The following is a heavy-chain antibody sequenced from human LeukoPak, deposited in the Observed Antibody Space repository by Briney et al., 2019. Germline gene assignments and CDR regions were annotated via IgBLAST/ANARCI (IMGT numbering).Heavy chain of an antibody. Sequence: GGSLRLSCAASGFTFSSYSMNWVRQAPGKGLEWVSSISSSSSYIYYADSVKGRFTMSRDNAKNSLYLQMNSLRAQDTAVYYCARGSWGIPLGYCSSTSCYYYYFDYWGQGTLVTVSS. D-gene: IGHD2-2*01. V-gene: IGHV3-21*01. CDR3: ARGSWGIPLGYCSSTSCYYYYFDY. CDR2: ISSSSSYI. CDR1: GFTFSSYS. J-gene: IGHJ4*02.